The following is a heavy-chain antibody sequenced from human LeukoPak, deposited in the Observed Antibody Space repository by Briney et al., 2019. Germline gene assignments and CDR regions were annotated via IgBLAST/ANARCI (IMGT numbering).Heavy chain of an antibody. V-gene: IGHV4-39*01. D-gene: IGHD3-10*01. CDR2: IYYSRST. J-gene: IGHJ5*02. Sequence: PSETLSLTCTVSGGSISSSSYYWGWIRQPPGKGLEWIVSIYYSRSTYYNPSLKSRVTISVDTSKNQFSLKLSSVTAADTAVYYCARMFTMVRGAYDPWGQGTLVTVSS. CDR1: GGSISSSSYY. CDR3: ARMFTMVRGAYDP.